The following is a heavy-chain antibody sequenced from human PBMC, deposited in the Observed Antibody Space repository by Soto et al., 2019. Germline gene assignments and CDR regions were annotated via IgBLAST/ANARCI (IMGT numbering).Heavy chain of an antibody. CDR3: SRGLRYYDSSGYPI. CDR1: GFTFSIYA. J-gene: IGHJ3*02. CDR2: ISYDGSNK. D-gene: IGHD3-22*01. V-gene: IGHV3-30-3*01. Sequence: PGGSLRLSCAASGFTFSIYAMHWFRQAPGKGLEWVAVISYDGSNKYYADSVKGRFTISRDNSKNTLYLQMNSLRAEDTAVYYCSRGLRYYDSSGYPIWGQGTMVTVS.